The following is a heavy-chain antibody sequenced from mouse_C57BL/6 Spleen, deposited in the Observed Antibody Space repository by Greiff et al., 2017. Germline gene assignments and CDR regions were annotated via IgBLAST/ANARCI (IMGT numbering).Heavy chain of an antibody. CDR2: ISSGSSTI. CDR3: AREPDYYGSSYIDY. V-gene: IGHV5-17*01. J-gene: IGHJ2*01. Sequence: EVKLVESGGGLVKPGGSLKLSCAASGFTFSDYGMHWVRQAPEKGLEWVAYISSGSSTIYYADTVKGRFTISRDNAKNTLFLQMTSLRSEDTAMYYCAREPDYYGSSYIDYWGQGTTLTVSS. CDR1: GFTFSDYG. D-gene: IGHD1-1*01.